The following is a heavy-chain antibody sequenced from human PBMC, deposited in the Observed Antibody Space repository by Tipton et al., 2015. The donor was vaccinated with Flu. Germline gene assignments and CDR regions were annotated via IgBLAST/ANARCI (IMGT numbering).Heavy chain of an antibody. CDR3: ARDREKFDRNGYLFFGMDV. D-gene: IGHD5-24*01. Sequence: SLRLSCTASGFTFSHYGLHWVRQVPGKGLEWVAVIGYDGSRKYYADSLQGRFIVSRDNSKDTLYLQMNSLRADDTATYYCARDREKFDRNGYLFFGMDVWGQGATVTVS. V-gene: IGHV3-33*01. J-gene: IGHJ6*02. CDR1: GFTFSHYG. CDR2: IGYDGSRK.